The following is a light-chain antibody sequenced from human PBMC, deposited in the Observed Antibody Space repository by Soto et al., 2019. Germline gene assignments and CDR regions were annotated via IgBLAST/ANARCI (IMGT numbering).Light chain of an antibody. CDR1: NSNIGNNA. J-gene: IGLJ2*01. V-gene: IGLV1-36*01. CDR3: QVWDSIGDHHVV. Sequence: QSVLTQPPSVSGAPRQRVTISCSGSNSNIGNNAVNWYQQLPGKAPKLLIYYDDLLPSGVSDRFSGSKSGTSASLAISRVEAGDEADYYCQVWDSIGDHHVVFGGGTKLTVL. CDR2: YDD.